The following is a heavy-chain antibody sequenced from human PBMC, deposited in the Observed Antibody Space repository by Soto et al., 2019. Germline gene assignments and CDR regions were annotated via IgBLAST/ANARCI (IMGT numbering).Heavy chain of an antibody. Sequence: QVQLVQSGAEVKKPGSSVKVSCKASGGTFSSYAISWVRQAPGQGLEWMGGIIPIFGTANYAQKFQGRVTITADESTSKAYMELSSLRSEDTAVYYCARGRMVRGDMGGWFDPWGQGTLVTVSS. J-gene: IGHJ5*02. V-gene: IGHV1-69*12. CDR1: GGTFSSYA. CDR2: IIPIFGTA. CDR3: ARGRMVRGDMGGWFDP. D-gene: IGHD3-10*01.